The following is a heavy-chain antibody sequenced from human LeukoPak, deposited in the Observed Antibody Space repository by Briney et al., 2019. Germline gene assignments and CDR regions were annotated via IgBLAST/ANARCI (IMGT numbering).Heavy chain of an antibody. V-gene: IGHV3-21*01. CDR2: ISSSSSYI. CDR1: GFTFSSYS. Sequence: NPGGSLRLSCAASGFTFSSYSMNWVRQAPGKGLEWVSAISSSSSYIYYADLVKGRFTISRDNAKNSLYLQMNSLRAEDTAVYYCAREPSLYSGSCDYWGQGTLVTVSS. CDR3: AREPSLYSGSCDY. D-gene: IGHD1-26*01. J-gene: IGHJ4*02.